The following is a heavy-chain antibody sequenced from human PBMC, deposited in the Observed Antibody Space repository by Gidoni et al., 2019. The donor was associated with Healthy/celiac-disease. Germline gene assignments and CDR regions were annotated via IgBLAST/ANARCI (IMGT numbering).Heavy chain of an antibody. CDR2: INPSGGST. Sequence: QVQLVQSGAEVKKPGASVKVSCKASGYTFTSYYMHWMRQAPGQGLEWMGIINPSGGSTSYAQKFQGRVTMTRDTSPSTVYMELSSLGSEDTAVYYCRVVPAAIDYWGQGTLVTVSS. J-gene: IGHJ4*02. CDR1: GYTFTSYY. CDR3: RVVPAAIDY. D-gene: IGHD2-2*01. V-gene: IGHV1-46*01.